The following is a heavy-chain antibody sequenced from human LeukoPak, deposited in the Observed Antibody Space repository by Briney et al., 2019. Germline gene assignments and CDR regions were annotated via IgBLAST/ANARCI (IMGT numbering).Heavy chain of an antibody. CDR2: FDPEDGET. Sequence: VASVTVSCKVSGYTLTELSMHWVRQAPGKGLEWMGGFDPEDGETIYAQKFQGRVTMTEDTSTDTAYMELSSLRSEDTAVYYCATWELTDYYYYGMDVWGQGTTVTVSS. CDR1: GYTLTELS. D-gene: IGHD1-26*01. J-gene: IGHJ6*02. V-gene: IGHV1-24*01. CDR3: ATWELTDYYYYGMDV.